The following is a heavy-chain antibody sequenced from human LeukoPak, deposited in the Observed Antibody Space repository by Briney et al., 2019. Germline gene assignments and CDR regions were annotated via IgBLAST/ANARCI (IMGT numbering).Heavy chain of an antibody. J-gene: IGHJ3*02. CDR3: AKSTRDLDDAFDI. Sequence: GGSLRLSCAGSGFTFSSQSMNWVRQAPGKGLEWVSYISSSSSTIYYADSVKGRFTISRDNAKNTLYLQMNSLRAEDTAVYYCAKSTRDLDDAFDIWGQGTMVTVSS. CDR1: GFTFSSQS. V-gene: IGHV3-48*01. D-gene: IGHD1-1*01. CDR2: ISSSSSTI.